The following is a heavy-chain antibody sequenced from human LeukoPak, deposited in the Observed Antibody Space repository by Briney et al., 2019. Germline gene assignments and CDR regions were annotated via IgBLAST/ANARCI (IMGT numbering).Heavy chain of an antibody. CDR2: INSDGSST. CDR3: ARDPGYSYGWTEDYYYGMDV. D-gene: IGHD5-18*01. V-gene: IGHV3-74*01. J-gene: IGHJ6*02. Sequence: GGSLRLSCEASGFTFSSYWMHWVRQAPRKGLGWVSRINSDGSSTSYADSVTGRFTISRDNDKNRLDLQMNSLRAEDTAVYYCARDPGYSYGWTEDYYYGMDVWGQGTTVTVSS. CDR1: GFTFSSYW.